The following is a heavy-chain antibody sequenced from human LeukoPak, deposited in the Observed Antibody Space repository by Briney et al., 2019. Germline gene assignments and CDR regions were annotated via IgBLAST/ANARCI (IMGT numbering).Heavy chain of an antibody. CDR3: AREIVAGNFDS. CDR1: GFSLNDYF. Sequence: GGSLRLSCAASGFSLNDYFMSWIRQAPGTGLEWVADIGLSDAIESYGDSVKGRFTISRDIAKNSLYLQLNTLRAEDTAVYYCAREIVAGNFDSWGQGTLVTVSS. CDR2: IGLSDAIE. J-gene: IGHJ4*02. D-gene: IGHD6-19*01. V-gene: IGHV3-11*01.